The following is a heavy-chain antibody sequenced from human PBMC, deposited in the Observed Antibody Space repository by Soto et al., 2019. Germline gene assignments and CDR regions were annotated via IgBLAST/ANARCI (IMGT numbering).Heavy chain of an antibody. J-gene: IGHJ6*02. CDR1: AFALSDKLTL. D-gene: IGHD3-10*01. CDR2: IDWDDDK. V-gene: IGHV2-70*01. Sequence: GSGHTRVKAPRSLTVTGTVSAFALSDKLTLRSWIRHPRGPPLEWLALIDWDDDKYYSTSLKTRLTISKDTSKNQVVLTMTNMDPVDTATYYCARILVHGSGPPGYYYYGMDVWGQGTTVTVSS. CDR3: ARILVHGSGPPGYYYYGMDV.